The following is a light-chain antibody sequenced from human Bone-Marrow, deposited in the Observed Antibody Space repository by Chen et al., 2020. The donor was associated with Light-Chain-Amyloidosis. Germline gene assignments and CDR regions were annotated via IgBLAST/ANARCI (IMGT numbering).Light chain of an antibody. J-gene: IGLJ3*02. CDR3: AAWDDSLSGRV. Sequence: QSVLTQPPSASGTPGQRVTISCSGSSSNIGSNYVYWYQQLPGTAPKLLIYRNNQRPSGVPDRFPGSKSGTAASLAISGLRSEDAADYYCAAWDDSLSGRVFGGGTKLTVL. V-gene: IGLV1-47*01. CDR1: SSNIGSNY. CDR2: RNN.